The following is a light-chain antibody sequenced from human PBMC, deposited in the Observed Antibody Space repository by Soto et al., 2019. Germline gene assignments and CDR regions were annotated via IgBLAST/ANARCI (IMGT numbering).Light chain of an antibody. CDR1: QSISRW. V-gene: IGKV1-5*01. CDR3: QKYSSYWT. Sequence: DIPRTQSRPTLSASVCDRVTITCRPSQSISRWLAWYQQKPGKAPKLMIHDATSLESGVPSRFSGSGSGTEFTLTISSLPADDSANYCRQKYSSYWTFGQGTKVDNK. J-gene: IGKJ1*01. CDR2: DAT.